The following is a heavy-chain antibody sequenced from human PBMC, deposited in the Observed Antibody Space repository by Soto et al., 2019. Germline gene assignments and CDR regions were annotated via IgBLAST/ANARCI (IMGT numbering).Heavy chain of an antibody. J-gene: IGHJ5*02. CDR2: ISAYNGNT. Sequence: ASVKVSCKASGHTFTSYGISWVRQAPGQGLEWMGWISAYNGNTNYAQKLQGRVTMTTDTSTSTAYMELRSLRSDDTAVYYCARNGSSGLRLGESPRPPWGQGTLVTVSS. CDR3: ARNGSSGLRLGESPRPP. V-gene: IGHV1-18*01. D-gene: IGHD3-16*01. CDR1: GHTFTSYG.